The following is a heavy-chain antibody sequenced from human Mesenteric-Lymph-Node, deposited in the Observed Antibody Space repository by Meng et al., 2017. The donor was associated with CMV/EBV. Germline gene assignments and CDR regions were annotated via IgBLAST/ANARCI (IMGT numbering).Heavy chain of an antibody. D-gene: IGHD3-16*01. CDR3: ARNSPPGDYVWGRPNDY. J-gene: IGHJ4*02. CDR1: GFSFRSFG. Sequence: GESLKISCDASGFSFRSFGMHWVRQAPGEGLEWVAFIRNDESDKWYADSVKGRFTISRDNSKNILNLHLNSLRVEDTAVYYCARNSPPGDYVWGRPNDYWGQGTLVTVSS. V-gene: IGHV3-30*02. CDR2: IRNDESDK.